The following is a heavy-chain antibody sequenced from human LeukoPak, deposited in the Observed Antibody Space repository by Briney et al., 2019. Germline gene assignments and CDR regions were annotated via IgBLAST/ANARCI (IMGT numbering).Heavy chain of an antibody. CDR1: GFTFSSYR. CDR2: ISSSGSTI. Sequence: GGSLRLSCAASGFTFSSYRMNWVRQAPGKGLEWVSYISSSGSTIYYADSVKGRFTISRDKAKNSLYLQMNSLGAEGTAVYYSAIDRIVVVIHGAFDIWGQGTMVTVSS. J-gene: IGHJ3*02. D-gene: IGHD3-22*01. CDR3: AIDRIVVVIHGAFDI. V-gene: IGHV3-48*01.